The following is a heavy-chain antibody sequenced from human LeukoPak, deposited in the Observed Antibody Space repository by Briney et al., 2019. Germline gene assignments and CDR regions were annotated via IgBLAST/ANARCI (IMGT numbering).Heavy chain of an antibody. CDR2: ISWNSGSI. CDR1: GFTFDDYA. V-gene: IGHV3-9*01. J-gene: IGHJ3*02. D-gene: IGHD2/OR15-2a*01. CDR3: AKDIIVKVSVVYLGAFDI. Sequence: GRSLRLSCAASGFTFDDYAMHWVRQAPGKGLEWVSGISWNSGSIGYADSVKGRFTISRDNAKNSLYLQMDSLRAEDTALYYCAKDIIVKVSVVYLGAFDIWGQGTMVTVSS.